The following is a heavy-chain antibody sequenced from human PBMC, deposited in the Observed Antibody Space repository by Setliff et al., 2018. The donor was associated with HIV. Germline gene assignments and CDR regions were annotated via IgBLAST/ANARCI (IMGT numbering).Heavy chain of an antibody. J-gene: IGHJ3*01. Sequence: KTSETLSLTCSVSSGSISSTNYYWGWIRQPPGKGLEWIGTIHYSGSTYYNPSLKSRVTISVDTSKNQFSLKLSSVTAADTAVYYCARAPPGIQNDAFDVWGQGTMVTVSS. CDR2: IHYSGST. V-gene: IGHV4-39*07. CDR1: SGSISSTNYY. CDR3: ARAPPGIQNDAFDV.